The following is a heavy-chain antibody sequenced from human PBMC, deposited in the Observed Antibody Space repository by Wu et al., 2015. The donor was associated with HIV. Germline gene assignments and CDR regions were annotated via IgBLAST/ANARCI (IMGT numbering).Heavy chain of an antibody. J-gene: IGHJ6*03. CDR3: ACWGSDYYYYYMDV. V-gene: IGHV1-69*01. CDR2: IIPIFDTP. Sequence: QVQLMQSGAEVKKPGASVKVSCKTSGYIFTNYYIHWVRQAPGQGLEWMGGIIPIFDTPSYAQKFQGRLTIIADESTSTAYMQLTGLRSEDTAVYYCACWGSDYYYYYMDVWGKGPRSPSP. D-gene: IGHD3-16*01. CDR1: GYIFTNYY.